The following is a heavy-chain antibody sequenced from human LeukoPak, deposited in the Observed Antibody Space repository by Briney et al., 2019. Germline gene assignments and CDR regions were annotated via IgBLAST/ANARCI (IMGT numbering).Heavy chain of an antibody. Sequence: SETLSLTCSVSGGSISSGGYYWSWIRQHPGKGLEWIGYIYYSGSTYYNPSLKSRVTISVDTSKNQFSLKLSSVTAADTAVYYCAGTFRPLTGYQGGEPYYYYGMDVWGQGTTVTVSS. J-gene: IGHJ6*02. CDR1: GGSISSGGYY. CDR3: AGTFRPLTGYQGGEPYYYYGMDV. D-gene: IGHD3-9*01. CDR2: IYYSGST. V-gene: IGHV4-31*03.